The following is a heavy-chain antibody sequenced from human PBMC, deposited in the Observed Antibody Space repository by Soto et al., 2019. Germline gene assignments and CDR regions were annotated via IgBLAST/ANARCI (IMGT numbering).Heavy chain of an antibody. J-gene: IGHJ4*02. D-gene: IGHD6-6*01. CDR2: IYSGGST. Sequence: GGSQRLSCAASGFTVSSNYMSWVRQAPGKGLEWVSVIYSGGSTYYADSVKGRFTISRDNSKNTLYLQMNSLRAEDTAVYYCARLLYSSSSYFDYWGQGTLVTVSS. CDR1: GFTVSSNY. CDR3: ARLLYSSSSYFDY. V-gene: IGHV3-66*01.